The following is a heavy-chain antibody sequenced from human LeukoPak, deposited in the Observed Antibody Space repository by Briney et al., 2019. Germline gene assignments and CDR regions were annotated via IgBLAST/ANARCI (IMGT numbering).Heavy chain of an antibody. J-gene: IGHJ4*02. V-gene: IGHV4-59*08. CDR3: ARHAAARVLDY. CDR2: IYYSGST. D-gene: IGHD6-13*01. Sequence: PSETLSLTCTDSGGSISSYYWSWIRQPPGKGLEWIGYIYYSGSTNYNPSLKSRVTISVDTSKNQFSLKLSSVTAADTAVYYCARHAAARVLDYWGQGTLVTVSS. CDR1: GGSISSYY.